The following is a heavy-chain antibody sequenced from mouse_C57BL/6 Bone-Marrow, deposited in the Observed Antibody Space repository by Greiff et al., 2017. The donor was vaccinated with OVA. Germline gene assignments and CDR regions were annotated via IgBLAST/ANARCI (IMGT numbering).Heavy chain of an antibody. CDR2: INYDGSST. D-gene: IGHD1-1*01. CDR1: GFTFSDYY. V-gene: IGHV5-16*01. CDR3: ARDDYYGRFAY. J-gene: IGHJ3*01. Sequence: EVKLVESEGGLVQPGSSMKLSCTASGFTFSDYYMAWVRQVPEKGLEWVANINYDGSSTYYLDSLKSRFIISRDNAKNILYLQMRSLKSEDTATYYCARDDYYGRFAYWGQGTLVTVSA.